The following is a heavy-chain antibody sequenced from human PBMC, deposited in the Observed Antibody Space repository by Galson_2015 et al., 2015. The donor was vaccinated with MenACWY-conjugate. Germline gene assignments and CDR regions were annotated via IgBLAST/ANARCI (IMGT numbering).Heavy chain of an antibody. CDR1: GFTFDNYW. V-gene: IGHV3-74*01. Sequence: SLRLSCAASGFTFDNYWMHWVRQPPRKGLEWISYMKADGSFSNYADSVKGRFTISTDNAKNMVYLQMDGLGDEDTAVYFCARDNNWSFDSWGQGTLVTVSS. CDR3: ARDNNWSFDS. CDR2: MKADGSFS. J-gene: IGHJ4*01. D-gene: IGHD1-1*01.